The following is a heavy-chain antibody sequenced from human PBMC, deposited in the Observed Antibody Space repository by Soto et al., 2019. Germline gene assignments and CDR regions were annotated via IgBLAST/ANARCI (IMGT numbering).Heavy chain of an antibody. D-gene: IGHD6-19*01. J-gene: IGHJ4*02. Sequence: PENLSLTCTVSGGSISIYYWSWIRQPAGKGLEWIGRIYTSGSTNYNPSLKSRVTMSVDTSKNQFSLKLSSVTAADTAVYYCARGVPYSSAFDYWGQGTLVTVSS. V-gene: IGHV4-4*07. CDR2: IYTSGST. CDR1: GGSISIYY. CDR3: ARGVPYSSAFDY.